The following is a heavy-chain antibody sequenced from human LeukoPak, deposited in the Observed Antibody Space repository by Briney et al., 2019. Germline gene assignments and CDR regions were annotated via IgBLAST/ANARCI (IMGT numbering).Heavy chain of an antibody. CDR1: GGSISSGDYY. J-gene: IGHJ4*02. CDR2: IHYSGST. Sequence: SQTLSLTCTVSGGSISSGDYYWSWIRQPPGKGLEWIGYIHYSGSTSYNPSLKSRVTISVDRSKNQFSLKLSSVTAADTAVYYCARVPRAYCSSTSCYQGTNWGQGTLVTVSS. V-gene: IGHV4-30-4*08. CDR3: ARVPRAYCSSTSCYQGTN. D-gene: IGHD2-2*01.